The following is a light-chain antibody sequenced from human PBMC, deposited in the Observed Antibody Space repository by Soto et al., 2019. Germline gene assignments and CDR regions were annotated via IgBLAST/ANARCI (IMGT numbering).Light chain of an antibody. Sequence: DIQRPQSPSTLSASVGDRVTITCRASQSISTWLAWYPQKPGKAPNLLIYKASSLESGVPSRFSGSGSGTEFTLTISSLQPDEFAVYDCQQYGSSSTVGHGTKVDIK. CDR2: KAS. CDR3: QQYGSSST. J-gene: IGKJ1*01. V-gene: IGKV1-5*03. CDR1: QSISTW.